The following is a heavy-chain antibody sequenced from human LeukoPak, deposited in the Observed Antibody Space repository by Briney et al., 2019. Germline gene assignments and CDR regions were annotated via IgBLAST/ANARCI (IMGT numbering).Heavy chain of an antibody. Sequence: PSETLSLTCTVSGGSISSGTYYWSWIRQPAGKGLEWIGRIYTSGSTNYNPSLKSRVTISVDTSKNQFSLKLSSVTAADTDVYYCARGHIGPWGQGTLVTVSS. CDR1: GGSISSGTYY. J-gene: IGHJ5*02. V-gene: IGHV4-61*02. D-gene: IGHD2-21*01. CDR3: ARGHIGP. CDR2: IYTSGST.